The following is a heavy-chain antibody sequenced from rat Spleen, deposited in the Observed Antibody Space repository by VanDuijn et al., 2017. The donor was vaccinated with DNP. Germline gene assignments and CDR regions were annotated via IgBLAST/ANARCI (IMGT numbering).Heavy chain of an antibody. Sequence: QVQLKESGPGLVQPSQTLSLACTVSGFSLTSYHVHWVRQPSGEGLAWMGVIWTGGSTDYNSALKSRLSISRDTSKNQFFLKMNSLQTEDTATYYCVRDGSFDYWGQGVMVTVSS. CDR1: GFSLTSYH. J-gene: IGHJ2*01. CDR3: VRDGSFDY. D-gene: IGHD1-12*02. V-gene: IGHV2-30*01. CDR2: IWTGGST.